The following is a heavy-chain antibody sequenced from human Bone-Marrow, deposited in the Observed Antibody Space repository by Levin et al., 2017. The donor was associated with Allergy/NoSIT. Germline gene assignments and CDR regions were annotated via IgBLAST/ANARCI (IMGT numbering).Heavy chain of an antibody. J-gene: IGHJ4*02. CDR1: GFTFNTYT. CDR2: INARSSYI. CDR3: ARTIAVAGQGYFDY. D-gene: IGHD6-19*01. V-gene: IGHV3-21*01. Sequence: LSLTCAASGFTFNTYTMNWVRQAPGKGLEWVSSINARSSYIYYADSLKGRFTISRDDSKNSLYLQMNNLGAEDTAVYYCARTIAVAGQGYFDYWGQGTLVTVSS.